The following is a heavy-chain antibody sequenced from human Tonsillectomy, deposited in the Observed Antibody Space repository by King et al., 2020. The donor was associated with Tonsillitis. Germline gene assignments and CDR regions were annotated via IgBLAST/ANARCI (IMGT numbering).Heavy chain of an antibody. Sequence: VQLVESGGGLVQPGGSLRLSCAASGFTFSRHWMSWVRQAPGKGLEWVANIKQDGSEKYYVDSVKGRFTISRDNAKTSLYLQMNSLRAEDTAVNYCAREQQLVAYFDYWGQGTLVTVSS. D-gene: IGHD6-13*01. CDR2: IKQDGSEK. CDR1: GFTFSRHW. CDR3: AREQQLVAYFDY. V-gene: IGHV3-7*01. J-gene: IGHJ4*02.